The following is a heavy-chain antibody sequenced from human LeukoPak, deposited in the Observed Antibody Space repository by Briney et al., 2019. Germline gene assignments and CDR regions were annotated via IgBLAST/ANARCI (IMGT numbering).Heavy chain of an antibody. CDR2: ISSSSSYI. CDR1: GFTFSSYS. Sequence: GGSLRLSCAASGFTFSSYSMNWVRQAPGKGLEWVSSISSSSSYIYYADSVKGRFTISRDNAKNSLYLQMNSLRAEVTAVYYCARDRERITMVRGVPFDYWGQGTLVTVSS. CDR3: ARDRERITMVRGVPFDY. J-gene: IGHJ4*02. D-gene: IGHD3-10*01. V-gene: IGHV3-21*01.